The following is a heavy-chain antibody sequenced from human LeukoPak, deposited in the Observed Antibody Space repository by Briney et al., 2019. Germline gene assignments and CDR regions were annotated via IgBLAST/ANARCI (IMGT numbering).Heavy chain of an antibody. Sequence: GGSLRLSCAASGFTFTNFEMNWVRQAPGKGLEWVSYISYSGSTTSYADSVKGRFTISRDNAKNSLYLQMNNLRDEDTAVYYCARGSGNSFDYWGQGALVTVSS. J-gene: IGHJ4*02. CDR2: ISYSGSTT. V-gene: IGHV3-48*03. CDR1: GFTFTNFE. D-gene: IGHD3-10*01. CDR3: ARGSGNSFDY.